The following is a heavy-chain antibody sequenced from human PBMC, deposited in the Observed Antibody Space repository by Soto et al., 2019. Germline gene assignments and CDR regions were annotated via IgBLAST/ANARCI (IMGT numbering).Heavy chain of an antibody. CDR1: GFTFSSYG. D-gene: IGHD6-13*01. CDR2: IWYDGSNK. Sequence: GSLRLSCAASGFTFSSYGMHWVRQAPGKGLEWVAVIWYDGSNKYYADSVKGRFTISRDNSKNTLYLQMNSLRAEDTAVYYCARDRDRGSSYYFDYWGQGTLVTVSS. CDR3: ARDRDRGSSYYFDY. J-gene: IGHJ4*02. V-gene: IGHV3-33*01.